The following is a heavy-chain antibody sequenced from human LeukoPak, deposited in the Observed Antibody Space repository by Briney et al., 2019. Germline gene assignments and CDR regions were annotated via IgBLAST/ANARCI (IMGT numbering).Heavy chain of an antibody. D-gene: IGHD3-22*01. J-gene: IGHJ4*02. Sequence: PGGSLRLSCAASGFTFSDYYVSWIRQAPGKGLEWVSAISGSGGSTYYADSVKGRFTISRDNSKNTLYLQMNSLRAEDTAVYYCAKDYYDSSGYYRPFDYWGQGTLVTVSS. V-gene: IGHV3-23*01. CDR3: AKDYYDSSGYYRPFDY. CDR2: ISGSGGST. CDR1: GFTFSDYY.